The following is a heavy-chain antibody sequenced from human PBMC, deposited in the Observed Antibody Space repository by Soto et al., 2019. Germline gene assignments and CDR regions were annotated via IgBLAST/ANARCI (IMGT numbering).Heavy chain of an antibody. D-gene: IGHD3-22*01. CDR1: GGSISSYY. CDR2: IYYSGST. Sequence: QVQLQESGPGLVKPSETLSLTCTVSGGSISSYYWSWIRQPPGKGLEWIGYIYYSGSTNYNPSLNSRVPISVDTSKNQFSLKLSSVTAADTAVYYCARHRNYYDSSGYYYFDYWGQGTLVTVSS. J-gene: IGHJ4*02. V-gene: IGHV4-59*08. CDR3: ARHRNYYDSSGYYYFDY.